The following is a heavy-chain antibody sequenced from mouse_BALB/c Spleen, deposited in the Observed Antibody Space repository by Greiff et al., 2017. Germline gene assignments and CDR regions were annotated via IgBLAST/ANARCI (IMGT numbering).Heavy chain of an antibody. J-gene: IGHJ3*01. Sequence: EVKLVESGGGLVQPGGSLRLSCATSGFTFSDFYMEWVRQPPGKRLEWIAASRNKANDYTTEYSASVKGRFIVSRDTSQSILYLQMNALRAEDTAIYYCARGYYYGSSPWFAYWGQGTLVTVSA. D-gene: IGHD1-1*01. V-gene: IGHV7-1*02. CDR3: ARGYYYGSSPWFAY. CDR1: GFTFSDFY. CDR2: SRNKANDYTT.